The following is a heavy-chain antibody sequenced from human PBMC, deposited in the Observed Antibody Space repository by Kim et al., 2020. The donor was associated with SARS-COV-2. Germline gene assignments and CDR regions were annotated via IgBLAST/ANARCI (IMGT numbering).Heavy chain of an antibody. J-gene: IGHJ6*02. Sequence: GESLKISCKGSGYSFTSYWIGWVRQMPGKGLEWMGIIYPGDSDTRYSPSFQGQVTISADKSISTAYLQWSSLKASDTAMYYCARHGVDNWIRYYYYGMDVWGQGTMVTVSS. CDR1: GYSFTSYW. CDR2: IYPGDSDT. D-gene: IGHD1-20*01. CDR3: ARHGVDNWIRYYYYGMDV. V-gene: IGHV5-51*01.